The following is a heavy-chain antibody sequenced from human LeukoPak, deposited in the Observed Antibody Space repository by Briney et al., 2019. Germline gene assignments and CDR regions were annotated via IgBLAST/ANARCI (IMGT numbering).Heavy chain of an antibody. Sequence: GGSLRLSCAASGFTFSSYWMSWVRQAPGKGLEWVANIKQDGSEKYYVDSEKGRFTISRDNAKNSLYLQMNSLRAEDTAVYYCARIRVMDLYYLDYWGQGTLVTVSS. CDR3: ARIRVMDLYYLDY. CDR2: IKQDGSEK. J-gene: IGHJ4*02. V-gene: IGHV3-7*01. CDR1: GFTFSSYW. D-gene: IGHD3-10*01.